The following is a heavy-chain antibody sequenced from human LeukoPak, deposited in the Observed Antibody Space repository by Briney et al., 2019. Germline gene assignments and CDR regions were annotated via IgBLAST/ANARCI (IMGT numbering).Heavy chain of an antibody. J-gene: IGHJ3*01. CDR1: GDSVSSKSAT. Sequence: SQTLPLTCAISGDSVSSKSATWNWIRQTPSRGLEWLGRTYYKSKWYNDYEVSVKSRIIINPDTSKNHFSLQLNSVTPEDTAVYYCARVGHPWTIEDAFDFWGQGTMVTVSS. V-gene: IGHV6-1*01. D-gene: IGHD1-1*01. CDR3: ARVGHPWTIEDAFDF. CDR2: TYYKSKWYN.